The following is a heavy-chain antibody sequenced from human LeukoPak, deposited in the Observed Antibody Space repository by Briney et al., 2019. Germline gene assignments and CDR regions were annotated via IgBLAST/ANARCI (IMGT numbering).Heavy chain of an antibody. J-gene: IGHJ4*02. Sequence: LTGGSLRLSCAASGFTFSSYAMSWVRQAPGKGLEWVSAISGSGGSTYYADSVKGRFTISRDNSKYTLYLQINSLRAEDTAVYYCAKDSTGVAATDYWGQGTLVTVSS. CDR2: ISGSGGST. CDR1: GFTFSSYA. V-gene: IGHV3-23*01. D-gene: IGHD6-19*01. CDR3: AKDSTGVAATDY.